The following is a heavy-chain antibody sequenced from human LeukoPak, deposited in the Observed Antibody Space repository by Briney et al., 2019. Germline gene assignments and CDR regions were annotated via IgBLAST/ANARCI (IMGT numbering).Heavy chain of an antibody. CDR2: ISHDGNNK. V-gene: IGHV3-30*03. J-gene: IGHJ4*02. CDR1: GFTFTNYA. Sequence: PGRSLRLSCAASGFTFTNYAMHWVRQAPGKGLEWVALISHDGNNKYYADSVKGRFTISRDNSKNTLYLQMNSLRAEDTAVYYCARDWTGYGYFDYWGQGTLVTVSS. CDR3: ARDWTGYGYFDY. D-gene: IGHD5-12*01.